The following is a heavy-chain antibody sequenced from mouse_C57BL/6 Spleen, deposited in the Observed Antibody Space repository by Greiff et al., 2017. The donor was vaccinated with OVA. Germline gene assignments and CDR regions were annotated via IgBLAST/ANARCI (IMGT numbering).Heavy chain of an antibody. CDR2: ISSGSSTI. CDR3: ASALGTYWYFDV. Sequence: VQLQQSGGGLVKPGGSLKLSCAASGFTFSDYGMHWVRQAPEKGLEWVAYISSGSSTIYYADTVKGRFTISRDNAKNTLFLQMTSLRSEDTAMYYCASALGTYWYFDVWGTGTTVTVSS. D-gene: IGHD4-1*01. V-gene: IGHV5-17*01. CDR1: GFTFSDYG. J-gene: IGHJ1*03.